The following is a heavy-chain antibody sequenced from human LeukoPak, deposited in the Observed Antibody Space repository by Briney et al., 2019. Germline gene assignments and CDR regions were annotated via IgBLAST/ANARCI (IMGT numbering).Heavy chain of an antibody. CDR1: GYTFTGYY. CDR3: ARAGYSSGWWRDY. CDR2: INPNSGGT. D-gene: IGHD6-19*01. V-gene: IGHV1-2*02. J-gene: IGHJ4*02. Sequence: GASVKVSRKASGYTFTGYYMHWVRQAPGQGLEWMGWINPNSGGTNYAQKFQGRVTITRDTSASTAYMELSSLRSEDTAVYYCARAGYSSGWWRDYWGQGTLVTVSS.